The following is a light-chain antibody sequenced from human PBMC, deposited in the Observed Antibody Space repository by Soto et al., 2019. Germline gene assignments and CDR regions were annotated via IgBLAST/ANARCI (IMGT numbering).Light chain of an antibody. CDR3: QQYNNWPET. V-gene: IGKV3-20*01. CDR2: GAS. CDR1: QSVSSSY. J-gene: IGKJ1*01. Sequence: EIVLTQSPGTLSLSPGERATLSCRSSQSVSSSYLAWYQQKPGQAPRLLIYGASSRATGIPDRFSGSGSGTDFTLIISRLEPEDFAAYYCQQYNNWPETFGQGTKVDIK.